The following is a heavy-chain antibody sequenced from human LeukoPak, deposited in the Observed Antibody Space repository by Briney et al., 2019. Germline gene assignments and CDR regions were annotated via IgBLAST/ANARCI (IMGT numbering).Heavy chain of an antibody. J-gene: IGHJ5*02. CDR1: GYTFTTYG. D-gene: IGHD2-2*01. CDR2: ISGSTGNT. Sequence: ASVKVSCKASGYTFTTYGITWVREAPGQGPEWMGWISGSTGNTLYAQNVQGRVTMTTDTSTSTAYMELRSLGSDDTAVYYCARVGRDCSSINCYWEDWFDPWGQGTLVIVSS. CDR3: ARVGRDCSSINCYWEDWFDP. V-gene: IGHV1-18*01.